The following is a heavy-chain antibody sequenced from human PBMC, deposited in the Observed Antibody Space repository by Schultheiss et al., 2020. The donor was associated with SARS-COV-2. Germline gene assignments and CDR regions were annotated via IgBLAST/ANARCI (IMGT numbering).Heavy chain of an antibody. CDR3: ARNPPYYYDSSGYYADY. V-gene: IGHV1-8*01. Sequence: ASVKVSCKASGYTFTSYDINWVRQATGQGLEWMGWMNPNSGNTGYAQKFQGRVTITADKSTSTAYMELSRLRSDDTAVYYCARNPPYYYDSSGYYADYWGQGTLVTVSS. J-gene: IGHJ4*02. CDR2: MNPNSGNT. D-gene: IGHD3-22*01. CDR1: GYTFTSYD.